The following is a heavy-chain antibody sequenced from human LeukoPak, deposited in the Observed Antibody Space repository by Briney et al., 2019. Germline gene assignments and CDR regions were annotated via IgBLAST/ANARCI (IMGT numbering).Heavy chain of an antibody. Sequence: SETLSLTCTVSGYSITSGYYWGWIRQPPGKGLEWIGSIYHSGSTYYDPSLKSRVTMSEDTSKNQVSLKLSSVTAADTAVYYCARNEHYDSWSGYLGYFDYWGQGTLVTVSS. CDR2: IYHSGST. CDR3: ARNEHYDSWSGYLGYFDY. J-gene: IGHJ4*02. D-gene: IGHD3-3*01. V-gene: IGHV4-38-2*02. CDR1: GYSITSGYY.